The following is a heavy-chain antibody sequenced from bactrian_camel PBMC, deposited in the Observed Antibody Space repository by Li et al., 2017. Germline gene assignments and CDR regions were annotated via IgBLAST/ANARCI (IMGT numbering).Heavy chain of an antibody. CDR2: IWTGVDVP. CDR3: AADKWYHGGCQGDLTTDFTF. D-gene: IGHD7*01. J-gene: IGHJ4*01. CDR1: GYSVASDC. Sequence: HVQLVESGGGSVQAGGSLRLSCRYSGYSVASDCVGWFRQVPGKDREGVARIWTGVDVPYYTDSVSGRFTISHDKARNTVYLDMNSLKPEDTAMYYCAADKWYHGGCQGDLTTDFTFWGQGTQVTVS. V-gene: IGHV3-3*01.